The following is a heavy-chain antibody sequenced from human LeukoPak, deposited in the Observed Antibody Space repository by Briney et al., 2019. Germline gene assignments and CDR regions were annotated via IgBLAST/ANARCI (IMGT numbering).Heavy chain of an antibody. CDR1: GFSFGDYA. D-gene: IGHD6-19*01. J-gene: IGHJ4*02. CDR3: AKDAVAGTWLHY. Sequence: GGSLRLSCAASGFSFGDYAIHWVRQAPGEGLEWVSLIRGDGRTTSYARSLKGRFTISRDNSKNSLYLQMSSLRGEDTAMYYCAKDAVAGTWLHYWGQGTLATVSS. CDR2: IRGDGRTT. V-gene: IGHV3-43*02.